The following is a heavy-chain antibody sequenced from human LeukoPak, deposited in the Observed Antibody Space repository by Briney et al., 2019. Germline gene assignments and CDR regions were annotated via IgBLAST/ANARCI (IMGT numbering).Heavy chain of an antibody. Sequence: ASVKVSCKASGYTFTGYYMHWVRQAPGQGLEWMGWINPNSGGTNYAQKFQGRVTMTRDTSISTAYMELSRLRSDDTAVYYCARGITMVRGVIRWFDPWGQGTLVTVSS. D-gene: IGHD3-10*01. CDR2: INPNSGGT. J-gene: IGHJ5*02. CDR1: GYTFTGYY. CDR3: ARGITMVRGVIRWFDP. V-gene: IGHV1-2*02.